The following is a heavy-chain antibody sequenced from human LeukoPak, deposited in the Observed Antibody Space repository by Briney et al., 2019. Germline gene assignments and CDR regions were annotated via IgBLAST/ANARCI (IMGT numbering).Heavy chain of an antibody. CDR2: ISSSSSYI. J-gene: IGHJ6*02. CDR1: GFTFSSYS. V-gene: IGHV3-21*01. CDR3: ASDPVSIAAAGYYGMDV. D-gene: IGHD6-13*01. Sequence: GGSLRLSCAASGFTFSSYSMNWVRQAPGKGLEWVSSISSSSSYIYYADSVKGRFTISRDNAKNSLYLQMNSLRAEDTAVYYCASDPVSIAAAGYYGMDVWGQGTTVTVSS.